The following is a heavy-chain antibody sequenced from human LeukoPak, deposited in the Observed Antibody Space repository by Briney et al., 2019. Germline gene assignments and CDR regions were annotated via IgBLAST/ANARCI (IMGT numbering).Heavy chain of an antibody. D-gene: IGHD3-22*01. CDR2: ISGSGGST. V-gene: IGHV3-23*01. CDR1: GFTFDDYG. J-gene: IGHJ4*02. Sequence: GGSLRLSCAASGFTFDDYGMSWVRQAPGKGLEWVSAISGSGGSTYYADSVKGRFTISRDNSKNTLYLQMNSLRAEDTAVYYCAKDQYYYDSSGYYHFDYWGQGTLVTVSS. CDR3: AKDQYYYDSSGYYHFDY.